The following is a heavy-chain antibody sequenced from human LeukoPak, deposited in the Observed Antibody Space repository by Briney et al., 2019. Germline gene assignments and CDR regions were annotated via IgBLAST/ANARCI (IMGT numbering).Heavy chain of an antibody. D-gene: IGHD6-6*01. Sequence: GGSLRLSCAASGFTFSSYWMSWVRQAPGKGLEWVANMKEDGGEKYYVDSVKGRFTISRDNVKNSLYLQMNSLRAEDTAVYYCARGVYESDYWGQGTLVTVSS. CDR2: MKEDGGEK. CDR3: ARGVYESDY. V-gene: IGHV3-7*01. CDR1: GFTFSSYW. J-gene: IGHJ4*02.